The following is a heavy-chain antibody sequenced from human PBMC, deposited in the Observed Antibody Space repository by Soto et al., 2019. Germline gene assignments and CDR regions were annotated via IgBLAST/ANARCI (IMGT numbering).Heavy chain of an antibody. J-gene: IGHJ4*02. D-gene: IGHD3-9*01. CDR3: AKPLFYSDRWYFDY. CDR2: ISKDGNVK. CDR1: GFTFSSYG. Sequence: GGSLRLSCAASGFTFSSYGMHWVRQAPGKGLEWVAVISKDGNVKYYAESVKGRFTISRDNSKNTLYLQMNSLRAEDTAVYSCAKPLFYSDRWYFDYWGQGTPVTVSS. V-gene: IGHV3-30*18.